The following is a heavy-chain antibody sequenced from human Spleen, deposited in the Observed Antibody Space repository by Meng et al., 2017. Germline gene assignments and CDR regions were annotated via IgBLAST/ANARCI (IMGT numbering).Heavy chain of an antibody. D-gene: IGHD6-19*01. CDR1: GFTFSSYD. CDR2: SGGESGNK. CDR3: ATGHYNNGWGAFDY. Sequence: GESLKISCEASGFTFSSYDISWVRQSPGKGMEWVSASGGESGNKYYADSVKGRFTVFRDNSKNTVYLQMNSLRVEDTALYYCATGHYNNGWGAFDYWGQGTLVTVSS. J-gene: IGHJ4*02. V-gene: IGHV3-23*01.